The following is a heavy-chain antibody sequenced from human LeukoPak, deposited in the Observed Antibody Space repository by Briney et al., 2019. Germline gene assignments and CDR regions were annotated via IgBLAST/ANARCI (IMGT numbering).Heavy chain of an antibody. CDR1: GFTLSSHG. Sequence: PGGSLRLSCVVSGFTLSSHGMHWVRQAPGKGLEWVAVISHDGGKKSYADSVKGRFTISRDNSKNTLYLQMDSLRAEDTAVYYCARDLVNAWGQGTLVTVSS. CDR3: ARDLVNA. CDR2: ISHDGGKK. J-gene: IGHJ4*02. V-gene: IGHV3-30*03. D-gene: IGHD2/OR15-2a*01.